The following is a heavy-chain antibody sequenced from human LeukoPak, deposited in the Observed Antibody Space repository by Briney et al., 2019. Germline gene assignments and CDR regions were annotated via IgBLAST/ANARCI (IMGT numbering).Heavy chain of an antibody. D-gene: IGHD5-24*01. V-gene: IGHV4-34*01. Sequence: SETLSFTCAVYGGSFSGYYWSWLRQPPGKGLEWIGEINHSGSTNYNPSLKSRVTISVDTSKNQFSLKLSSVTAADTAVYYCARITVEMATIYYFDYWGQGTLVTVSS. CDR2: INHSGST. CDR1: GGSFSGYY. J-gene: IGHJ4*02. CDR3: ARITVEMATIYYFDY.